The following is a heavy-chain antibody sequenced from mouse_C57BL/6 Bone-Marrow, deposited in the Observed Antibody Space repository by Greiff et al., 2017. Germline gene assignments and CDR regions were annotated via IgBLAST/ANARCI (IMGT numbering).Heavy chain of an antibody. D-gene: IGHD1-1*01. Sequence: EVKLQESVAELVRPGASVKLSCTASGFNIKNTYMHWVKQRPEQGLEWIGRIDPADGNTKYAPKFQGKATITADTSSNTAYLQLSSLTSEDTAIYYCARDYGSIPYAIDYWGQGTSVTVSS. CDR2: IDPADGNT. V-gene: IGHV14-3*01. CDR3: ARDYGSIPYAIDY. J-gene: IGHJ4*01. CDR1: GFNIKNTY.